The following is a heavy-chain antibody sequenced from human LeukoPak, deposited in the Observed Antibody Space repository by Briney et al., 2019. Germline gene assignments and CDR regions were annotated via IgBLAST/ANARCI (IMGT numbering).Heavy chain of an antibody. V-gene: IGHV3-48*01. Sequence: PGGSLRLSCAASGFAFSSYSMNWVRQAPGKGLEWVSYISSSSSTIYYADSVKGRFTISRDNAKNSLYLQMNSLRAEDTAVYYCARGDVVVVASTQFDYWGQGTLVTVSS. CDR1: GFAFSSYS. CDR3: ARGDVVVVASTQFDY. CDR2: ISSSSSTI. D-gene: IGHD2-15*01. J-gene: IGHJ4*02.